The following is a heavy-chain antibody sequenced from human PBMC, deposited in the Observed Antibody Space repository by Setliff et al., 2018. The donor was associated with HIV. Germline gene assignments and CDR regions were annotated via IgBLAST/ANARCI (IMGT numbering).Heavy chain of an antibody. CDR2: IIPILGIA. CDR3: ARDGLLVAGIRFDY. D-gene: IGHD6-19*01. CDR1: GDTFSSYA. V-gene: IGHV1-69*10. Sequence: SVKVSCKASGDTFSSYAISWVRQAPGQGLEWMGGIIPILGIANYAQKFQGRVTITADESTGTAYMELSSLRSEDTAVYYCARDGLLVAGIRFDYWGQGTLVTVSS. J-gene: IGHJ4*02.